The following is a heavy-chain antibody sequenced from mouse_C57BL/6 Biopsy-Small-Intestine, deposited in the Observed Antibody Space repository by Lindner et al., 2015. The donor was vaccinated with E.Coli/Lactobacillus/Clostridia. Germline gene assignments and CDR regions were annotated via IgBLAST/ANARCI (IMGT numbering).Heavy chain of an antibody. CDR1: GFTFSDYG. CDR2: ISSGSSTI. CDR3: ARAGTWGYYYAMDY. Sequence: VQLQESGGGLVKPGGSLKLSCAASGFTFSDYGMHWVRQAPEKGLEWVAYISSGSSTIYYADTVKGRFTISRDNAKNTLFLQMTSLRSEDTAMYYCARAGTWGYYYAMDYWGQGTSVTVSS. J-gene: IGHJ4*01. D-gene: IGHD4-1*01. V-gene: IGHV5-17*01.